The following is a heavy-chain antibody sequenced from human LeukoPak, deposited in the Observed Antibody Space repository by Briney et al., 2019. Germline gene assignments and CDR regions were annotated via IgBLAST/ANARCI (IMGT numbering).Heavy chain of an antibody. CDR2: IYTSGST. J-gene: IGHJ4*02. D-gene: IGHD6-6*01. V-gene: IGHV4-61*02. Sequence: SETLSLTCTVSGGSISSGSYYWSWIRQPAGKGLEWIGRIYTSGSTNYNPSLKSRVTISVDTSKNQFSLKLSSLTAADTAVYYCACIAARTNTFDYWGQGTLVTVSS. CDR1: GGSISSGSYY. CDR3: ACIAARTNTFDY.